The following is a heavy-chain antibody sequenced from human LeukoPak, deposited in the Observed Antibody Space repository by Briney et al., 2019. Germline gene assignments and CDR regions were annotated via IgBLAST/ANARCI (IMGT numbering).Heavy chain of an antibody. V-gene: IGHV3-53*01. J-gene: IGHJ6*03. CDR2: IYSGGST. D-gene: IGHD2-2*01. CDR1: GFTVSSNY. CDR3: ASTQAPAAIGRYYYYMDV. Sequence: PGGSLRLSCAASGFTVSSNYMSWVRQAPGKGLEWVPVIYSGGSTYYADSVKGRFTISRDNSKNTLYLQMNSLRAEDTAVYYCASTQAPAAIGRYYYYMDVWGKGTTVTVSS.